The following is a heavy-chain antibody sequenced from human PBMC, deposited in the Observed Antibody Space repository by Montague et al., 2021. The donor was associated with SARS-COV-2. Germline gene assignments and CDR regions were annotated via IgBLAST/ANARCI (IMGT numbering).Heavy chain of an antibody. D-gene: IGHD6-13*01. CDR3: ARPRGGYSSYFDY. Sequence: SLRLSCAASGFTFSSYAMHWVRQAPSKGLEWVAVISYDGSNKYYVDSVKGRFTISRDNSKNTLYLQMNSLRAEDTAVYYCARPRGGYSSYFDYWGQGTLVTVSS. V-gene: IGHV3-30*04. J-gene: IGHJ4*02. CDR1: GFTFSSYA. CDR2: ISYDGSNK.